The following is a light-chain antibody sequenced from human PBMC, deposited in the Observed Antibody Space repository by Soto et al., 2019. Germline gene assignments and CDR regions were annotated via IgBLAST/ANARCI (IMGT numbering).Light chain of an antibody. CDR3: QQYDTSPL. Sequence: EIVLTQSPGTLSLFPGDRATLSCRASQSVTSTSLAWYQHKPGQAPRLLIYGASSRATGIPDRFSGSGSGTDFTLTISRLEPEDFAVYYCQQYDTSPLFGQGTRLEIK. CDR1: QSVTSTS. J-gene: IGKJ5*01. V-gene: IGKV3-20*01. CDR2: GAS.